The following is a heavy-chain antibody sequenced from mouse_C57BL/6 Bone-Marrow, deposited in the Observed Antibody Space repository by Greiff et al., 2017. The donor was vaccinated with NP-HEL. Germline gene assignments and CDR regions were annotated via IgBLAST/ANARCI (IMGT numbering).Heavy chain of an antibody. CDR2: IWSGGST. J-gene: IGHJ4*01. V-gene: IGHV2-2*01. D-gene: IGHD1-1*01. Sequence: QVQLQQSGPGLVQPSQSLSITCTVSGFSLTSYGVHWVRQSPGKGLEWLGVIWSGGSTDYNAAFISRLSISKDNSKSQVFFKMNSLQADDTAIYYCARMYYYGSPYAMDYWGQGTSVTVSS. CDR1: GFSLTSYG. CDR3: ARMYYYGSPYAMDY.